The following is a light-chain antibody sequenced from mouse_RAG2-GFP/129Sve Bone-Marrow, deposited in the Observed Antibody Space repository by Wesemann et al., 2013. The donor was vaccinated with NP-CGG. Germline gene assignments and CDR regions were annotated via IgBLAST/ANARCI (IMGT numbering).Light chain of an antibody. CDR2: YAS. J-gene: IGKJ5*01. CDR3: QQDYSSPPT. CDR1: QSVLYSSNQKNY. Sequence: IMMTQSPSSLAVSAGEKVTMSCKSSQSVLYSSNQKNYLAWYQQKPGQSPKLLIYYASNRYTGVPDRFTGSGYGTDFTFTISTVQAEDLAVYFCQQDYSSPPTFGAGTKLELK. V-gene: IGKV8-27*01.